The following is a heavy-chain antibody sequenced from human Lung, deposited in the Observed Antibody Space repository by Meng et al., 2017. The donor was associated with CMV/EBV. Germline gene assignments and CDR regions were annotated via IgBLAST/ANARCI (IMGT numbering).Heavy chain of an antibody. CDR1: GGTFKNFW. V-gene: IGHV3-15*01. D-gene: IGHD3-10*01. CDR2: IKSAVDGGTT. Sequence: SCAVSGGTFKNFWMTWVRQAPGRGPEWVGLIKSAVDGGTTDYAAPVKGRFTISRDDSKNMLYLHINSLKIEDTAVYFCTTDQPLSVGRLTEYWGRGXMVTVSS. J-gene: IGHJ4*02. CDR3: TTDQPLSVGRLTEY.